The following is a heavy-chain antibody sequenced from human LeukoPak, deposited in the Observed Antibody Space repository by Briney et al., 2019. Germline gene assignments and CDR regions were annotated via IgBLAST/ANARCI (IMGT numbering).Heavy chain of an antibody. D-gene: IGHD2-8*02. CDR1: GFTFSNHA. J-gene: IGHJ5*02. Sequence: GGSLRLSCVASGFTFSNHAMTWVRQAPGKGLEWVSAISANGVDTFYAPSVKGRFTISRDNSKNTLYLQINSLRAEDTAIYYCAKDVWWSVSWGQGALVTVSS. CDR2: ISANGVDT. CDR3: AKDVWWSVS. V-gene: IGHV3-23*01.